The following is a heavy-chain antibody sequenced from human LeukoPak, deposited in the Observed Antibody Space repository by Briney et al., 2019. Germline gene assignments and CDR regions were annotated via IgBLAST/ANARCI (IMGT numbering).Heavy chain of an antibody. D-gene: IGHD5-24*01. CDR3: SRVRRDGYNPLDY. CDR1: GGSISSNY. J-gene: IGHJ4*02. Sequence: ETLSLTSTVSGGSISSNYWSWIRQPPGKGLEWSGYIYYPGSTNYNPSLKSRVTISLDTSNKQFSLKLSSLTAADTAVYYCSRVRRDGYNPLDYWGQGTLVTVSS. V-gene: IGHV4-59*08. CDR2: IYYPGST.